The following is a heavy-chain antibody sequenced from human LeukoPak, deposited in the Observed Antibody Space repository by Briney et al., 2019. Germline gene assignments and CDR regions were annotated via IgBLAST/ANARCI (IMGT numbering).Heavy chain of an antibody. J-gene: IGHJ5*02. V-gene: IGHV1-8*02. D-gene: IGHD3-10*01. CDR1: GYTFTSYY. Sequence: ASVKVSCKASGYTFTSYYMHWVRQAPGQGLEWMGGIIPIFGTANYAQKFQGRVTMTRNTSISTAYMELSSLRSEDTAVYYCARGFYGSGSYYINWFDPWGQGTLVTVSS. CDR2: IIPIFGTA. CDR3: ARGFYGSGSYYINWFDP.